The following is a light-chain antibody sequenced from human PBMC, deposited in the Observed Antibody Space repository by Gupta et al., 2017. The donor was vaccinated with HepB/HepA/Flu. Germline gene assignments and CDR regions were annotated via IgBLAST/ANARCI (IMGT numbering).Light chain of an antibody. CDR1: SSDVGGYNY. V-gene: IGLV2-11*01. CDR2: DVT. CDR3: SSHAGRYTWV. J-gene: IGLJ3*02. Sequence: PPPPPLAESTRPRQPVTISCTGTSSDVGGYNYVSWYQQRPGKAPQRMLYDVTKRPSGVPDRFSGSKSGNTASLTISGLQAEDEADYYCSSHAGRYTWVFGGGTTLTVL.